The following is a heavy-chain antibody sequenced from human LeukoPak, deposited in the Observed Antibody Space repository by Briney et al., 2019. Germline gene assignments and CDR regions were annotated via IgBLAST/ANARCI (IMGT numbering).Heavy chain of an antibody. CDR1: GGSISSSSYY. CDR2: IYYSGST. D-gene: IGHD2-8*01. J-gene: IGHJ4*02. CDR3: ASWGMVYAIRVDY. Sequence: PSETLSLTCTVSGGSISSSSYYWGWIRQPPGKGLEWIGSIYYSGSTYYNPSLKSRVTISVDTSKNQFSLKLSSVTAADTAVYYCASWGMVYAIRVDYWGQGTLVTVSS. V-gene: IGHV4-39*01.